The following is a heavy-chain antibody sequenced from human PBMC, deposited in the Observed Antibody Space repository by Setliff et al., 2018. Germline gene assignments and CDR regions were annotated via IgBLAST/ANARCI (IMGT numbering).Heavy chain of an antibody. Sequence: ASVKVSCKASGYSFSSNAFHWVRQAPGQTLEWMGWIHAGSSNTLYSQRFQDRITISRDTSATTVHMELSSLRSDDTAVYYCARMSTSGPHYDYWGQGTQGTVSS. CDR1: GYSFSSNA. CDR2: IHAGSSNT. D-gene: IGHD2-8*02. J-gene: IGHJ4*02. CDR3: ARMSTSGPHYDY. V-gene: IGHV1-3*01.